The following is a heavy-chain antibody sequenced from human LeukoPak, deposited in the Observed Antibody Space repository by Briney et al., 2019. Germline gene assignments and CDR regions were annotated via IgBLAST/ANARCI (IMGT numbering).Heavy chain of an antibody. CDR2: INPNSGGT. J-gene: IGHJ4*02. CDR1: GYSFTGYY. Sequence: ASVKVSCKASGYSFTGYYMHWVRQAPGQGLEWMGWINPNSGGTNYAQKFQGRVTMTRDTSISTAYMELSRLRSDDTAVYYCARGLAAAGTGDYWGQGTLVTVSS. V-gene: IGHV1-2*02. CDR3: ARGLAAAGTGDY. D-gene: IGHD6-13*01.